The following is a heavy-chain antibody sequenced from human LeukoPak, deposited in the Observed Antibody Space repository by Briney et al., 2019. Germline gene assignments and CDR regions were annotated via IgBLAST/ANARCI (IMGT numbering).Heavy chain of an antibody. V-gene: IGHV3-30*04. CDR2: ISYDGSNK. CDR1: GFTFSSFA. CDR3: AKGGEVSSWYKRLKLYFDY. J-gene: IGHJ4*02. Sequence: GRSLRLSCAASGFTFSSFAMHWVRQAPGKGLEWVASISYDGSNKYYADSVKGRFTISRDNSKNTLFLQMNSLRAEDTAVYYCAKGGEVSSWYKRLKLYFDYWGQGTLVTVSS. D-gene: IGHD6-13*01.